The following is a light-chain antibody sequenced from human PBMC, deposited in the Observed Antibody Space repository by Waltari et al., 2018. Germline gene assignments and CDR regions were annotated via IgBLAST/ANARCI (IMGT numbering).Light chain of an antibody. V-gene: IGLV2-14*03. Sequence: QSALTQPASVSGSPGQSITISCTATTSAVAAYNYVSWYQQFPGKAPKLIIYDVYNRPSGVSTRFSGSKSGATASLTISGLQADDEAEYWCSSYTSTSTLWVFGGGTKLTV. CDR3: SSYTSTSTLWV. CDR2: DVY. J-gene: IGLJ3*02. CDR1: TSAVAAYNY.